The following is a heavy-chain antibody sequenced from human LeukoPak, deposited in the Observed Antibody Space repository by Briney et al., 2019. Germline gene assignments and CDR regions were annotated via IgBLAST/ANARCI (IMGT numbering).Heavy chain of an antibody. CDR2: INPNSGVT. CDR3: ARDLLRRAASGMLDS. D-gene: IGHD1-26*01. J-gene: IGHJ4*02. Sequence: ASVKVSCKASGGTFSSYAISWVRQAPGQGLEWMGWINPNSGVTNYAQKFRGRVTMTRDTSITTSYMELSRLRSDDTAVYYCARDLLRRAASGMLDSWGQGTLVTVSS. CDR1: GGTFSSYA. V-gene: IGHV1-2*02.